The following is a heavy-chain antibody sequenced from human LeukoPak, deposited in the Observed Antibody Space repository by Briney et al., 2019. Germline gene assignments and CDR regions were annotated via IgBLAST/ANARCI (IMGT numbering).Heavy chain of an antibody. CDR1: GFTFSSYA. V-gene: IGHV3-23*01. J-gene: IGHJ4*02. Sequence: GGSLRLSCAASGFTFSSYAMSWVRQAPGEGLEWVSAISGSAYSTYYADSVKGRFTISRDNSKNTLYLQMNSLRAEDTAVYYCAKETVAAPPIDYRGQGTLVTVSS. D-gene: IGHD6-19*01. CDR3: AKETVAAPPIDY. CDR2: ISGSAYST.